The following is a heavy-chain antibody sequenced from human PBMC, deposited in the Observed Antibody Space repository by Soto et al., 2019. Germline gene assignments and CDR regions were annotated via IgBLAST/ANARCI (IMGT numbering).Heavy chain of an antibody. CDR3: AKAWVVVTAPDY. CDR1: GYTFTSYA. J-gene: IGHJ4*02. CDR2: INAGNGNT. V-gene: IGHV1-3*01. D-gene: IGHD2-21*02. Sequence: ASVKVSCKASGYTFTSYAMHWVRQAPGQRLEWMGWINAGNGNTKYSQKFQGRVTITRDTSASTAYMELSSLRSEDTAVYYCAKAWVVVTAPDYWGQGTLVTVSS.